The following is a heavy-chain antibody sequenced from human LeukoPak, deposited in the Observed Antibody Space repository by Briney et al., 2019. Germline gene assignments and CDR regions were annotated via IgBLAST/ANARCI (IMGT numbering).Heavy chain of an antibody. Sequence: ASVKVSCKVSGYTLTELSMHWVRQAPGKGLEWMGGFDPEDGETIYAQKFQGRVTMTEDTSTDTAYMELSSLRSEDTAVYYCARDVGEYYYMDVWGKGTTVTVSS. CDR3: ARDVGEYYYMDV. J-gene: IGHJ6*03. CDR1: GYTLTELS. CDR2: FDPEDGET. V-gene: IGHV1-24*01. D-gene: IGHD2-15*01.